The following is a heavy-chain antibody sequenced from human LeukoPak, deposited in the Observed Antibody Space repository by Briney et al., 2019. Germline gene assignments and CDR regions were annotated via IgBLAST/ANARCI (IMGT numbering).Heavy chain of an antibody. D-gene: IGHD1-26*01. CDR2: ISTSSIYI. Sequence: PGGSLRLSCVGSGFTFSSYSMNWVRQAPGKGLEWVSSISTSSIYIYYADSVKGRFTISRDNAKNSLYLQMSSLRAEDTAVYYCGRGRGNSGSFDAFDIWGQGTMVTVSS. V-gene: IGHV3-21*01. CDR1: GFTFSSYS. J-gene: IGHJ3*02. CDR3: GRGRGNSGSFDAFDI.